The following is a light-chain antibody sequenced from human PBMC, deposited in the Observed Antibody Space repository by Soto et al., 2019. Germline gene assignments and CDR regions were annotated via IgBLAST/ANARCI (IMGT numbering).Light chain of an antibody. Sequence: QSVLTQPPSASGTPGQRVTISCSGTSSNIGTYTVNWYQQLPGTVPKLLIYTDYQRPSGVPDRFSGSKSGTSASLAINGLHSEDEADYYCASWDDNLNGGVFGGGTKVTVL. CDR3: ASWDDNLNGGV. CDR1: SSNIGTYT. J-gene: IGLJ3*02. V-gene: IGLV1-44*01. CDR2: TDY.